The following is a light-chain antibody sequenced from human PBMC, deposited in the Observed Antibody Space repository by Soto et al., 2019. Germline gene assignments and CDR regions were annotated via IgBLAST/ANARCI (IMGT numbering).Light chain of an antibody. J-gene: IGKJ4*01. V-gene: IGKV3-15*01. CDR1: QSVSSN. Sequence: EIVMTQSPATLSVSPGERATLSCRASQSVSSNLAWYQQKPGQAPRLLIYGASTRATGIPARLSGSGSGTEFTLTISSLQSEDFAVYYCQQYNNWPPLTVGGGTKVEIK. CDR2: GAS. CDR3: QQYNNWPPLT.